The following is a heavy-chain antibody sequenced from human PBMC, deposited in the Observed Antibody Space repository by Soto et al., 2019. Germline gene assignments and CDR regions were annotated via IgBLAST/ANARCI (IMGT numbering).Heavy chain of an antibody. V-gene: IGHV3-30*18. J-gene: IGHJ5*02. CDR3: AKKMTLNWFDP. CDR2: ISYDGSNK. Sequence: QVQLVESGGGVVQPGRSLRLSCAASGFTFSSYGMHWVRQAPGKGLEWVAVISYDGSNKYYADSVKGRFTISRDNSKNTLYLQMNSRRAEDTVVYYWAKKMTLNWFDPWGQGTLVTVSS. CDR1: GFTFSSYG.